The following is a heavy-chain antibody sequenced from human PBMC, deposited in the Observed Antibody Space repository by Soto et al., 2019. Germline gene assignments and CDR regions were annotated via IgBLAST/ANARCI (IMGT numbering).Heavy chain of an antibody. CDR2: IRGSGGET. V-gene: IGHV3-23*01. J-gene: IGHJ4*02. CDR1: GFTFRTFV. CDR3: AQDRGWGVVSPSHDY. Sequence: EVQLLESGGGLVQPGGSLRVSCAASGFTFRTFVMSWVRQAPGEGLEWVSAIRGSGGETFYADSVKGRFTISRDNSRNTLYLQMNSLRDEDTALYFCAQDRGWGVVSPSHDYWGRGTLVTVSS. D-gene: IGHD2-21*01.